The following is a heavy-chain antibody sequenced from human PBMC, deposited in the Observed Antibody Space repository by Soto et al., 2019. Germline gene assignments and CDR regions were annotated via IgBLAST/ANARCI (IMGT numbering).Heavy chain of an antibody. CDR1: VFRFSDYY. CDR2: ISTSGSTR. D-gene: IGHD3-16*01. J-gene: IGHJ6*01. V-gene: IGHV3-11*01. Sequence: SVGSLRLSCASSVFRFSDYYMNCIRHSPGKWLERVSYISTSGSTRSYADSVKGRFTISRDNAKNSLYLQMKSLRAEDTAVYYCARDSWGLEYTYFGMEVWGQGTTVSVS. CDR3: ARDSWGLEYTYFGMEV.